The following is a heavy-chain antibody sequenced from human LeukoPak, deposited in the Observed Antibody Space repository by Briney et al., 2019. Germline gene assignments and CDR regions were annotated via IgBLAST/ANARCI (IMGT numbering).Heavy chain of an antibody. Sequence: GASVKVSCKASGGTFSSYAISWVRQAPGQGLEWMGRIIPILGIANYAQKFQGRVTITADKSTSTAYMGLSSLRSEDTAVYYCARADSITMIVVDDAFDIWGQGTMVTVSS. J-gene: IGHJ3*02. CDR2: IIPILGIA. CDR1: GGTFSSYA. V-gene: IGHV1-69*04. D-gene: IGHD3-22*01. CDR3: ARADSITMIVVDDAFDI.